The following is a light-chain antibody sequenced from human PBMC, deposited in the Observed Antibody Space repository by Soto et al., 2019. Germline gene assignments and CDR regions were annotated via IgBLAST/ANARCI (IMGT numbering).Light chain of an antibody. CDR1: QIISSW. V-gene: IGKV1-5*01. J-gene: IGKJ1*01. Sequence: DIQMTQSPSTLSASVGDRVTITCRASQIISSWLAWYQQKPGKAPKLLIYDVSSLESGVPSRFSGSGSGTEFTLTISSLQPDDSATYYCQQYNTFCTFGQGTKVDIK. CDR2: DVS. CDR3: QQYNTFCT.